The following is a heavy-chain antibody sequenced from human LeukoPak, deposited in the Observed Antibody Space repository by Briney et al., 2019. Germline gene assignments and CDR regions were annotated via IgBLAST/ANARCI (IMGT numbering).Heavy chain of an antibody. CDR2: ISGSGGST. Sequence: GGSLRLSCAASGFTFSSYAMSWVRKAPGKGLEWVSVISGSGGSTYYADSVKGRFTISRDISKNTLYLQMKSLRAEDTAVYYCAKAISGSYWGVANWGQGTLVTASS. CDR3: AKAISGSYWGVAN. J-gene: IGHJ4*02. D-gene: IGHD1-26*01. V-gene: IGHV3-23*01. CDR1: GFTFSSYA.